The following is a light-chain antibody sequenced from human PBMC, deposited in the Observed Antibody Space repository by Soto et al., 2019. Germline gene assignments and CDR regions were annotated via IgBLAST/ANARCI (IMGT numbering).Light chain of an antibody. CDR1: SGDVGGYNY. CDR3: SSYAGSNNYV. CDR2: EVS. J-gene: IGLJ1*01. Sequence: QSVLTQPPSASGSPGQSVTISCTATSGDVGGYNYVSWYQQHPGKAPKLMIYEVSKRPSGVPDRFSGSKSGNTASLTVSGLQADDEADYYCSSYAGSNNYVFGTGTKLTVL. V-gene: IGLV2-8*01.